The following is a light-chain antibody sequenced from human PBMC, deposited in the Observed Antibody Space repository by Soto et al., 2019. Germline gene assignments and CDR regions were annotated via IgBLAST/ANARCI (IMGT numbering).Light chain of an antibody. CDR3: SSHAGSNSLMV. J-gene: IGLJ2*01. V-gene: IGLV2-8*01. CDR2: DIT. CDR1: SSDIGAFNS. Sequence: QSALTQPPSASGSPGQSVTISCTGTSSDIGAFNSISWYQQYPGKAPKLIIFDITQRPSGVPDRFSGSKSANTDSLTVSGLQDEYEADYHCSSHAGSNSLMVFGGGTKLTVL.